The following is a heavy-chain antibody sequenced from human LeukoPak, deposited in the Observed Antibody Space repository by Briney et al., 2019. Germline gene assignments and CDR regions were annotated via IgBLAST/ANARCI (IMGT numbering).Heavy chain of an antibody. J-gene: IGHJ5*02. CDR3: AREIAAAGTSVWFDP. Sequence: SQALSLTFAISGDSVSSNSAAWNWIRQSPSRGLEWLGRTYYRSKWYNDYAVSVKSRITINPDTSKNQFSLQLNSVTPEDTAVYYCAREIAAAGTSVWFDPWGQGTLITVSS. CDR2: TYYRSKWYN. D-gene: IGHD6-13*01. V-gene: IGHV6-1*01. CDR1: GDSVSSNSAA.